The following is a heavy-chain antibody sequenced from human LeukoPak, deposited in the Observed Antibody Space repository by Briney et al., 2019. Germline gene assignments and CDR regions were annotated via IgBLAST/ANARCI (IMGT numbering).Heavy chain of an antibody. CDR1: GYTFTSYY. D-gene: IGHD5-18*01. V-gene: IGHV1-46*01. CDR2: INPSGGST. Sequence: ASVKVSCRASGYTFTSYYMHWVRQAPGQGLEWMGIINPSGGSTSYAQKFQGRVTMTRDTSTSTVYMGLSSLRSEDTAVYYCARGALELWLFDYWGQGTLVTVSS. CDR3: ARGALELWLFDY. J-gene: IGHJ4*02.